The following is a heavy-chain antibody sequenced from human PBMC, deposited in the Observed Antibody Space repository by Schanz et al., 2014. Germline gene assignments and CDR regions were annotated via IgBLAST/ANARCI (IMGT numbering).Heavy chain of an antibody. J-gene: IGHJ5*02. CDR3: ARGHHPHGITVAARGFDP. CDR1: GFTFSDHY. V-gene: IGHV4-4*02. D-gene: IGHD6-19*01. Sequence: VQLVESGGGLVQPGGSLRLSCAASGFTFSDHYMDWVRQPPGKGLEWIGEIYHSGSTNYNPSLKSRVTISVDKPKKQFSLKVTSMTAADTAVYYCARGHHPHGITVAARGFDPWGQGTLVTVSS. CDR2: IYHSGST.